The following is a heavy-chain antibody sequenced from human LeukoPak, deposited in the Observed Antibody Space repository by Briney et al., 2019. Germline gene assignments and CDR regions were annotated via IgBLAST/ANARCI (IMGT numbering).Heavy chain of an antibody. V-gene: IGHV3-30*18. J-gene: IGHJ3*02. D-gene: IGHD1-14*01. CDR2: ISYDGSNK. CDR1: GFTFSSYG. CDR3: AKDLPGSPQTENVFDI. Sequence: PGGSLRLSCAASGFTFSSYGMHWVRQAPGKGLEWVAVISYDGSNKYYADSVKGRFTISRDNSKSTLYLQMNSLRAEDTAVYYCAKDLPGSPQTENVFDIWGQGTMVTVSS.